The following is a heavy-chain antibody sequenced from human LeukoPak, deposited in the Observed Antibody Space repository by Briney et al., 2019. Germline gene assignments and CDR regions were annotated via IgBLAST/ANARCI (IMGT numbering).Heavy chain of an antibody. J-gene: IGHJ4*02. CDR2: IYSGGNT. CDR3: ARHDGDYGVKVPFDY. V-gene: IGHV3-66*04. CDR1: GFTVSSNS. D-gene: IGHD4-17*01. Sequence: GGSLRLSCTVSGFTVSSNSMSWVRQAPGKGLEWVSFIYSGGNTHYSDSVKGRFTISRDNSKNTLYLQMNSPRAEDTGVYYCARHDGDYGVKVPFDYWGQGTLVTVSS.